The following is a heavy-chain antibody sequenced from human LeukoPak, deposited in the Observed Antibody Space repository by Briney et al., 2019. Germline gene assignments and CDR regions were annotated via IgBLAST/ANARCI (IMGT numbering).Heavy chain of an antibody. CDR3: AKDEQWELLGADFDI. V-gene: IGHV3-23*01. CDR1: GFTFSNYA. Sequence: PGGSLRLSCAASGFTFSNYAMNWVRQAPGKGLEWVSAISAGGGSTYYADSVKGRFTISRDNSKNTLYLQMNSLRAEDTAVYYCAKDEQWELLGADFDIWGQGTMVTVFS. CDR2: ISAGGGST. J-gene: IGHJ3*02. D-gene: IGHD1-26*01.